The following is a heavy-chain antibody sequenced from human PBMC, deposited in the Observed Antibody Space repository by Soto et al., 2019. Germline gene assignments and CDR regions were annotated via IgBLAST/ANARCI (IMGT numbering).Heavy chain of an antibody. CDR2: IIPIFGTA. CDR3: ARDPDLITIFGVVAGYYYGMDV. J-gene: IGHJ6*02. CDR1: GGTFSSYA. V-gene: IGHV1-69*01. Sequence: VQLVQSGAEVKKPGSSVKVSCKASGGTFSSYAISWVRQAPGQGLEWMGGIIPIFGTANYAQKFQGRVTITADESTSTAYMELSSLRSEDTAVYYCARDPDLITIFGVVAGYYYGMDVWGQGTTVTVSS. D-gene: IGHD3-3*01.